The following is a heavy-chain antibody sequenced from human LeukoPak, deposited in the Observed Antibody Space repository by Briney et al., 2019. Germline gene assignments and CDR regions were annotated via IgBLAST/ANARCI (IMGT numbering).Heavy chain of an antibody. CDR3: ARDPVTTTFGAFDI. CDR1: GGTFSSYA. V-gene: IGHV1-69*04. CDR2: IIPILGIA. J-gene: IGHJ3*02. D-gene: IGHD4-17*01. Sequence: GASVKVSCKASGGTFSSYAISWVRQAPGQGLEWMGRIIPILGIANYAQKFQGRVTITADKSTSTAYMELSSLRSEDAAVYYCARDPVTTTFGAFDIWGQGTMVTVSS.